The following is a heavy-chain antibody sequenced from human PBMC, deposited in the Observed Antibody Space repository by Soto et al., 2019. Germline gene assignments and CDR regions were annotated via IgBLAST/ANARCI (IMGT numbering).Heavy chain of an antibody. Sequence: QVQMVQSGAEVKKPGSSVKVSCKASGDTFSFYTINWVRQAPGLGLEWMGRVNPILSMSNYAQKFQGRVTMAADKSTSTDYMEVRRLRSEDTAFYYCATSYGSGYRAFDYWSQGALVTVSS. CDR3: ATSYGSGYRAFDY. CDR2: VNPILSMS. V-gene: IGHV1-69*02. CDR1: GDTFSFYT. D-gene: IGHD3-10*01. J-gene: IGHJ4*02.